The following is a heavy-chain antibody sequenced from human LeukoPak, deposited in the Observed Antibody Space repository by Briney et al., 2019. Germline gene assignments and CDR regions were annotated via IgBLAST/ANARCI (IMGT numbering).Heavy chain of an antibody. Sequence: PGGSLRLSCTASGFAFSSYAMSWVRQAPGVGLEWVSAIDGGGGRTWHADSVRGRFTISRDNSKNTLYLQMNSLRAEDTAVYYCARGPVGSYYYDSSGESHFDYWGQGTLVTVSS. CDR1: GFAFSSYA. D-gene: IGHD3-22*01. J-gene: IGHJ4*02. CDR2: IDGGGGRT. V-gene: IGHV3-23*01. CDR3: ARGPVGSYYYDSSGESHFDY.